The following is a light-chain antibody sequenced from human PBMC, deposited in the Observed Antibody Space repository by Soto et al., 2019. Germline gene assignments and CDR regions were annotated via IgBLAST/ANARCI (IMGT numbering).Light chain of an antibody. CDR2: GAS. CDR1: QSVTSSY. V-gene: IGKV3-20*01. Sequence: EMVLTQSPGTLSLSPGERLTLSCRASQSVTSSYLAWYQHKPGQAPRLLCYGASTKATGTPDRFSGSESGTDFTLTISRREPEDCEVYYCQQYGSSPFTCGPRTKVDIK. J-gene: IGKJ3*01. CDR3: QQYGSSPFT.